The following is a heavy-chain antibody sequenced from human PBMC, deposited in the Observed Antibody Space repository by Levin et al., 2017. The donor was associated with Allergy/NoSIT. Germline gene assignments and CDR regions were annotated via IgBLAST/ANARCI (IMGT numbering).Heavy chain of an antibody. J-gene: IGHJ2*01. D-gene: IGHD6-6*01. Sequence: SQTLSLTCAVSGGSISSGGYSWSWIRQQPGKGLEWIGYIYHSGSTYYNPSLKSRVTISVDRSKNQFSLKLSSVTAADTAVYYCARVRAARPPHWYFDLWGRGTLVTVSS. CDR1: GGSISSGGYS. CDR2: IYHSGST. V-gene: IGHV4-30-2*01. CDR3: ARVRAARPPHWYFDL.